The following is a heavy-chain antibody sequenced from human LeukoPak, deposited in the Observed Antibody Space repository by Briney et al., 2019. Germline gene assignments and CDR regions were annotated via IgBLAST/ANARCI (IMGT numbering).Heavy chain of an antibody. D-gene: IGHD3-22*01. CDR2: IYSDGST. Sequence: GGXXRLSCAASGFIVGNSYMSWVRQAPGKGLEWVSVIYSDGSTYYTDLVTGRFTISRDNSKNTLYLQMNTLRAEDTAVYYCASVGGSYDGTGYLDYWGQGTLVTVSS. CDR3: ASVGGSYDGTGYLDY. J-gene: IGHJ4*02. V-gene: IGHV3-53*01. CDR1: GFIVGNSY.